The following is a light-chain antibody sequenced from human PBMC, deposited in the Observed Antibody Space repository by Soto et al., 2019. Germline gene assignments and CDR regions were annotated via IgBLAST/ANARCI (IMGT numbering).Light chain of an antibody. CDR1: SSDVGGYNY. J-gene: IGLJ2*01. Sequence: QSVLTQPASVSGSPGQSITISCTGTSSDVGGYNYVSWYQQHPGKAPKVMIYDVSNRPSGVSNRFSGSKSGNTASLTISGLQAEDEADYYCSSYTYSSAVVFGGGTKLTVL. CDR3: SSYTYSSAVV. CDR2: DVS. V-gene: IGLV2-14*03.